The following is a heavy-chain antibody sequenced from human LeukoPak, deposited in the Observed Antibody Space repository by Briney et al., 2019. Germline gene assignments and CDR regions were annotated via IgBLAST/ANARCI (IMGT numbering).Heavy chain of an antibody. V-gene: IGHV1-3*01. CDR2: INAGNGNT. J-gene: IGHJ6*02. Sequence: ASVKVSCKASGGTFTSYAMHWVRQAPGQRLEWMGWINAGNGNTKYSQKFQGRVTITRDTSASTAYMELSSLRSEDTAVYYCAIGENSGYDYPTYGMDVWGQGTTVTVSS. D-gene: IGHD5-12*01. CDR1: GGTFTSYA. CDR3: AIGENSGYDYPTYGMDV.